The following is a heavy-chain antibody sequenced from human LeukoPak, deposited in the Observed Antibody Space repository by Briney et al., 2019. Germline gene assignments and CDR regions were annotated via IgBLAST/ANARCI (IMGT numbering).Heavy chain of an antibody. CDR1: GGSISSYY. CDR2: IYYSGST. Sequence: KASETLSLTCTVSGGSISSYYWSWIRQPPGKGLEWIGYIYYSGSTNYNPSLKSRVTISVDTSKNQFSLNLSSVTAADTAVYYCARGPRFGELLWHWFDPWGQGTLVTVSS. V-gene: IGHV4-59*12. D-gene: IGHD3-10*01. CDR3: ARGPRFGELLWHWFDP. J-gene: IGHJ5*02.